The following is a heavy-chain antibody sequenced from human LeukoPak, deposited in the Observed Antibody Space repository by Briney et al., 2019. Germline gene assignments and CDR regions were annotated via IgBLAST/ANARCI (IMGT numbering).Heavy chain of an antibody. D-gene: IGHD5-12*01. CDR3: ASMVATENYYYYMDV. CDR2: IRYDGSNK. V-gene: IGHV3-30*02. CDR1: GFTFWRYG. Sequence: GGALRLSCGGAGFTFWRYGMHWGRQGPGKGVGGGGFIRYDGSNKYYADSVKGRFTISRDNSKNTLYLQMNSLRAEDTAVYYCASMVATENYYYYMDVWGKGTTVTVSS. J-gene: IGHJ6*03.